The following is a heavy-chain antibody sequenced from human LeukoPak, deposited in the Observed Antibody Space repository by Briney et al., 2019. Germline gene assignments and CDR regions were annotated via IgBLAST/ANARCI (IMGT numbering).Heavy chain of an antibody. V-gene: IGHV3-30*02. CDR2: IWSDGNNR. CDR1: GFSFRNYG. J-gene: IGHJ6*03. D-gene: IGHD2-8*02. Sequence: GGSLRLSCAASGFSFRNYGMHWVRQATGKGLEWVSFIWSDGNNRFYADSVKGRFTISRDNSKNMLFLQMDTLRAEDTALYYCAKDPGASISGFHMDVWGKGTTVIVSS. CDR3: AKDPGASISGFHMDV.